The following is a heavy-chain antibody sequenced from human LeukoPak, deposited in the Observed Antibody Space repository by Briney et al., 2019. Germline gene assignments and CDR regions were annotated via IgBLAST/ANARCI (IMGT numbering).Heavy chain of an antibody. CDR2: ITGTGGSP. Sequence: QPGGSLRLSCEAPGFIFSSYSMSWVRQAPGKWLEWVSAITGTGGSPYSADSVKGRFTISRDNSKNTLYLQMNSLRAEDTAVYYCARLRSSSWPDYWGQGTLVTVSS. CDR3: ARLRSSSWPDY. CDR1: GFIFSSYS. D-gene: IGHD6-13*01. J-gene: IGHJ4*02. V-gene: IGHV3-23*01.